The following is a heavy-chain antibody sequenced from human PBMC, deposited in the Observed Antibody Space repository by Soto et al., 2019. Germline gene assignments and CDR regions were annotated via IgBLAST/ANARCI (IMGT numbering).Heavy chain of an antibody. D-gene: IGHD2-15*01. CDR2: IYYSGST. V-gene: IGHV4-30-4*01. CDR3: ARDPYCSGGSCDDY. CDR1: GGSISSGDYY. Sequence: SETLSLTCTVSGGSISSGDYYWSWIRQPPGKGLEWIGYIYYSGSTYYNPSLKSRVTLSVDTSKNQFSLKLSSVTAADTAVYYCARDPYCSGGSCDDYWGQGTLVTVSS. J-gene: IGHJ4*02.